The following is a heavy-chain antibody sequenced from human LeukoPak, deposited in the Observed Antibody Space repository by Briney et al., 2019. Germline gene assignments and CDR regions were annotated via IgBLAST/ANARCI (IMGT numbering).Heavy chain of an antibody. D-gene: IGHD3-22*01. CDR2: ISYDGSNK. Sequence: GGSLRLSCAASGFTFSSYDMHWVRQAPGKGLEWVAVISYDGSNKYYADSVKGRFTISRDNSKNTLYLQMNSLRAEDTAVYYCARDMGYYYDSSGSGAFDIWGQGTMVTVSS. J-gene: IGHJ3*02. V-gene: IGHV3-30-3*01. CDR3: ARDMGYYYDSSGSGAFDI. CDR1: GFTFSSYD.